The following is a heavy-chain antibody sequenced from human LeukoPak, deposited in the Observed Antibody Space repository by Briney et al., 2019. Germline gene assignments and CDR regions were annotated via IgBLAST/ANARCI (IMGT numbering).Heavy chain of an antibody. CDR2: IYYSGST. J-gene: IGHJ1*01. CDR3: ARCPAREPTLQH. V-gene: IGHV4-30-4*01. Sequence: PSQTLSLTCTVSGGSISSGDYYWGWIRQPPGTGLEWIEYIYYSGSTYYNPSLKSRVTISVDTSKNQFSLKLSSVTAADTAVYYCARCPAREPTLQHWGQGTLVTVSS. D-gene: IGHD1-14*01. CDR1: GGSISSGDYY.